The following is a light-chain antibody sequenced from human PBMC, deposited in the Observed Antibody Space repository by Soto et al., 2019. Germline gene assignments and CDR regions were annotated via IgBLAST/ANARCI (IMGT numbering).Light chain of an antibody. CDR2: GAS. CDR1: QSVSSSY. Sequence: VMTQSPATLSVSPGDRARLSCRASQSVSSSYLAWYQQKPGQAPRLLIYGASNRATGIPDRFSGSGSGTDFTLTISRLEPEDFAVYYCQQYGSSGTFGQGTKVDIK. CDR3: QQYGSSGT. V-gene: IGKV3-20*01. J-gene: IGKJ1*01.